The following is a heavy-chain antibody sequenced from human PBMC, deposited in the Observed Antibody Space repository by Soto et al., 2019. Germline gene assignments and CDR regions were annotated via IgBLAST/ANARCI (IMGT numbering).Heavy chain of an antibody. CDR3: ERDHSSGWSAKYYYVMYV. V-gene: IGHV3-30-3*01. CDR2: ISTYGSKK. Sequence: QVQLVESGGGGVQPGRSLRLSCAASGINFNNYAMHWVRQAPGKGLEWVAVISTYGSKKYYSDSVKGRFTVSRDNFKHALDLQMNMLRTEETDVYSCERDHSSGWSAKYYYVMYVWG. CDR1: GINFNNYA. J-gene: IGHJ6*02. D-gene: IGHD6-19*01.